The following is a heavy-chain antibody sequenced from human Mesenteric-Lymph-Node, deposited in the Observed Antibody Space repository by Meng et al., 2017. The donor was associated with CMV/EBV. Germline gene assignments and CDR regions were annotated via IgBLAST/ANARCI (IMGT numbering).Heavy chain of an antibody. CDR2: IQYDGSNK. Sequence: GESLKISCAASGFTFSNYGMHWDRQAPGKGLEWVAFIQYDGSNKYYADSVKGQFTISRDNSKNTLYLQMNSLRAEDTAVYYCAKEGGSHGSWPQYSFDFWGHGTLVTVSS. CDR1: GFTFSNYG. CDR3: AKEGGSHGSWPQYSFDF. V-gene: IGHV3-30*02. J-gene: IGHJ4*01. D-gene: IGHD6-13*01.